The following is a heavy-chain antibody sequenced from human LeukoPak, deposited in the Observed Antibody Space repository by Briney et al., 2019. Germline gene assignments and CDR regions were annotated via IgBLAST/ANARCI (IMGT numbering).Heavy chain of an antibody. D-gene: IGHD1-1*01. J-gene: IGHJ6*03. V-gene: IGHV1-69*06. CDR3: ARGKGNWNDGNYYYYYMDV. Sequence: SVKVSCKASGYTFTSYGISWVRQAPGQGLEWMGGIIPIFGTANYAQKFQGRVTITADKSTSTAYMELSSLRSEDTAVYYCARGKGNWNDGNYYYYYMDVWGKGTTVTVSS. CDR2: IIPIFGTA. CDR1: GYTFTSYG.